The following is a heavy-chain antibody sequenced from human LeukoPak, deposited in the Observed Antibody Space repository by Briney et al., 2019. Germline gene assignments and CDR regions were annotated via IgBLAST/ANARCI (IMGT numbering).Heavy chain of an antibody. CDR1: GGSITSYY. J-gene: IGHJ4*02. CDR3: ARFGSLREPIHDF. V-gene: IGHV4-59*01. Sequence: PSETLSLTCTVSGGSITSYYWSWIRQPPGKGLEWIGYIYYSGSTSYNPSLKSRVTISVDMSKNQFSLKLSSMTAADTAVYYCARFGSLREPIHDFWGQGTLVTVSS. D-gene: IGHD3-16*01. CDR2: IYYSGST.